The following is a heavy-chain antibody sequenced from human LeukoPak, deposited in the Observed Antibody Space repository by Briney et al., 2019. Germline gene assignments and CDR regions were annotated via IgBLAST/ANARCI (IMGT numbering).Heavy chain of an antibody. V-gene: IGHV3-15*01. CDR1: GFTFSSYG. Sequence: GGSLRLSCAASGFTFSSYGMHWVRQAPGKGLEWVGRIKSKTDGGTTDYAAPVKGRFTISRDDSKNTLYLQMNSLKTEDTAVYYCTTETVTRNFDYWGQGTLVTVSS. CDR2: IKSKTDGGTT. J-gene: IGHJ4*02. D-gene: IGHD4-11*01. CDR3: TTETVTRNFDY.